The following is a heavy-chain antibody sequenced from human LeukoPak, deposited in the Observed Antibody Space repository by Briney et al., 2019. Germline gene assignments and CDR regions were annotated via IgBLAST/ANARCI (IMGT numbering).Heavy chain of an antibody. J-gene: IGHJ4*02. CDR1: GFTLSSYE. D-gene: IGHD5-24*01. V-gene: IGHV3-23*01. CDR2: IIPSGHTT. CDR3: AKDDRWLQFCC. Sequence: GGSLRLSCTVSGFTLSSYEMTWFRQAPGKGLEWVSGIIPSGHTTYYADSVRGRFTISRDNSRNTLYLQMNSLRAEDTAVYYCAKDDRWLQFCCWGQGTLVTVSA.